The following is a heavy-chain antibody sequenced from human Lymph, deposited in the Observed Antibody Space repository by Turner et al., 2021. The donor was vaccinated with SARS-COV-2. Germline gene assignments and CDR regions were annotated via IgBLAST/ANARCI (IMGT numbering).Heavy chain of an antibody. J-gene: IGHJ6*02. D-gene: IGHD3-10*01. CDR3: ARYGSGGYFYYGLDV. CDR1: GFTFSTYA. Sequence: QVQLVESGGGVVQPGRSLRLSCAASGFTFSTYAIHWVRQAAGKGLEWVAVISYDGSSKYYADSVKGRFTISRDNSKNTLYLQMNSLRAEDTAVYYCARYGSGGYFYYGLDVWGQGTTVTVS. V-gene: IGHV3-30*04. CDR2: ISYDGSSK.